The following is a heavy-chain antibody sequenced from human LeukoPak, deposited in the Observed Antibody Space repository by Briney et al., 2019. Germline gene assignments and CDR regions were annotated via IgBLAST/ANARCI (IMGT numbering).Heavy chain of an antibody. Sequence: GGSLRLSCAASGFTFRSYPMSWVRQAPGKGLEGFSTISGRGDRTYYADSVKGRFTISRDNSKNTLYVQMNSLRGEDTAVYYCAKVPNGLTYYYYYMDVWGKGTTVTVSS. CDR3: AKVPNGLTYYYYYMDV. J-gene: IGHJ6*03. D-gene: IGHD2-8*01. CDR1: GFTFRSYP. CDR2: ISGRGDRT. V-gene: IGHV3-23*01.